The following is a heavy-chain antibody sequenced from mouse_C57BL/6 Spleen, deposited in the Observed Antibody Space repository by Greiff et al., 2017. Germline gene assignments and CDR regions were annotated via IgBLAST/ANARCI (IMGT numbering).Heavy chain of an antibody. D-gene: IGHD1-1*01. CDR1: GYAFTNYL. V-gene: IGHV1-54*01. CDR3: ARGDYGSSDPCDY. CDR2: INPGSGGT. Sequence: VQLQQSGAELVRPGTSVKVSCKASGYAFTNYLIEWVKQRPGQGLEWIGVINPGSGGTNYNEKFKGKATLTADKSSSTAYMQLSSLTSEDSAVYFCARGDYGSSDPCDYWGQGTTLTVSS. J-gene: IGHJ2*01.